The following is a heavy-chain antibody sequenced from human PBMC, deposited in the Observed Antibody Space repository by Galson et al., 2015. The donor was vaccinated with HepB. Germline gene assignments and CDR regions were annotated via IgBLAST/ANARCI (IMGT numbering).Heavy chain of an antibody. CDR3: ARAVGYNWNYHFEI. J-gene: IGHJ4*02. Sequence: CAISGDSVSSSGAAWNWIRQSPSRGLEWLGRTYYRSEWFSDYALSLKSRIIINADTSKNQFSLHLNSLTHEDTAVYYCARAVGYNWNYHFEIWGQGGLVTVSS. V-gene: IGHV6-1*01. D-gene: IGHD1-7*01. CDR2: TYYRSEWFS. CDR1: GDSVSSSGAA.